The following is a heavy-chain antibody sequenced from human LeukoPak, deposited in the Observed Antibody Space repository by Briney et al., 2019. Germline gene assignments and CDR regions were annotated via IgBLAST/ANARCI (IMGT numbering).Heavy chain of an antibody. V-gene: IGHV4-4*09. D-gene: IGHD2-15*01. Sequence: SETLSLTCTVSGGSISTFYYWTWLHQTPGKGLEWIGNIHSSGSTSYNPSLKSRVSMSIDTSKNQFSLRLTSVTAADTAVYYCVRPGQSSWWVYFNYWGQGAVVIVSS. CDR1: GGSISTFYY. J-gene: IGHJ4*02. CDR3: VRPGQSSWWVYFNY. CDR2: IHSSGST.